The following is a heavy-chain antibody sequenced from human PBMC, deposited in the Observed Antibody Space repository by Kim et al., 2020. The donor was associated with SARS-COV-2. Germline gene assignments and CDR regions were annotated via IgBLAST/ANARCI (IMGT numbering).Heavy chain of an antibody. D-gene: IGHD1-26*01. V-gene: IGHV1-69*06. CDR3: ARGFWGASAFDI. Sequence: SVKVSCKASGGTFSSYAISWVRQAPGQGLEWMGGIIPIFGTANYAQKFQGRVTITADKSTSTAYMELRSLRSEDTAVYYCARGFWGASAFDIWGQGTMVSVSS. CDR2: IIPIFGTA. J-gene: IGHJ3*02. CDR1: GGTFSSYA.